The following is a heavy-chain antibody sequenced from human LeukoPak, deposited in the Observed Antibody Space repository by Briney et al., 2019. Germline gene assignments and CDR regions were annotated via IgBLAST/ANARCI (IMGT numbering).Heavy chain of an antibody. V-gene: IGHV1-69*05. J-gene: IGHJ3*02. Sequence: ASVKVSCKASGGTFSSYAISWVRQAPGQGLEWMGGIIPIFGTANYAQKFQGRVTITRDTSASTAYMELSSLRSEDTAVYYCARDPGYSSGWYSVNAFDIWGQGTMVTVSS. CDR3: ARDPGYSSGWYSVNAFDI. CDR2: IIPIFGTA. D-gene: IGHD6-19*01. CDR1: GGTFSSYA.